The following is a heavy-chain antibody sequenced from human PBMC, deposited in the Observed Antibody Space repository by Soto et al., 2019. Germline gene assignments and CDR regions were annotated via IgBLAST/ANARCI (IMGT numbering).Heavy chain of an antibody. V-gene: IGHV3-33*01. J-gene: IGHJ6*02. Sequence: PGGSLRLSCAASGFTFSSYGMHWVRQAPGKGLEWVAVIWYDGSNKYYADSVKGRFTISRDNSKNTLYLQMNSLRAEDTAVYYCARDAHCTNGVCYGESYYYYGMDVWGQGTTVTVSS. CDR1: GFTFSSYG. CDR3: ARDAHCTNGVCYGESYYYYGMDV. D-gene: IGHD2-8*01. CDR2: IWYDGSNK.